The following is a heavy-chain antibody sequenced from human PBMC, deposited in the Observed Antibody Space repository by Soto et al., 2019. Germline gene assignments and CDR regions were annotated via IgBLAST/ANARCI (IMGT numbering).Heavy chain of an antibody. CDR2: INHSGST. D-gene: IGHD3-9*01. Sequence: SETLSLTCAVYGGSFSGYYWSWIRQPPGKGLEWIGEINHSGSTNYNPSLKSRVTISVDTSKNQFSLKLSSVTAADTAVYYCARDRTLTDESYYYYYYMDVWGKGTTVTVSS. J-gene: IGHJ6*03. CDR1: GGSFSGYY. V-gene: IGHV4-34*01. CDR3: ARDRTLTDESYYYYYYMDV.